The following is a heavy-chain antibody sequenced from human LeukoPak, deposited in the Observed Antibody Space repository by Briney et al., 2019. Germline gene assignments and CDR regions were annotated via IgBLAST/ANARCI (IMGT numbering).Heavy chain of an antibody. J-gene: IGHJ3*02. V-gene: IGHV3-30*09. CDR2: ISYDGSNK. Sequence: PGRSLRLSCAASGFTFSSYAMHWVRQAPGKGLEWVAVISYDGSNKYYADSVKGRFAISRDNSKNTLYLQMNSLRPEDTAVYYCVKETGDLGQSGFEIWGQGTTVTVS. D-gene: IGHD7-27*01. CDR1: GFTFSSYA. CDR3: VKETGDLGQSGFEI.